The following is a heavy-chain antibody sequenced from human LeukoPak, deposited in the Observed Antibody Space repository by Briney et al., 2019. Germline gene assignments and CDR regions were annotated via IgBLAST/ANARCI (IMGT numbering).Heavy chain of an antibody. D-gene: IGHD1-26*01. CDR1: GFTFSSHW. V-gene: IGHV3-21*01. CDR3: ARDPGVLVGATGY. CDR2: ISSSSSYI. J-gene: IGHJ4*02. Sequence: GGSLILSCAVSGFTFSSHWMNWVRQAPGKGLEWVSSISSSSSYIYYADSVKGRFTISRDNAKNSLYLQMNSLRAEDTAVYYCARDPGVLVGATGYWGQGTLVTVSS.